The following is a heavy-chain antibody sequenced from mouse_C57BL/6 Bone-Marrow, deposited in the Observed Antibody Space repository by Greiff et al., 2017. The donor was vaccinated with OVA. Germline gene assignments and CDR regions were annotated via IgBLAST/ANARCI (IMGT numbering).Heavy chain of an antibody. Sequence: EVKLMESGGGLVQPKGSLKLSCAASGFSFNTYAMNWVRQAPGKGLEWVARIRSKSNNYATYYADSVKDRFTIYRDDSESMLYLQMNNLKTEDTAMYYCVRRNCNYGGWYFDVWGTGTTVTVSS. J-gene: IGHJ1*03. V-gene: IGHV10-1*01. CDR3: VRRNCNYGGWYFDV. CDR2: IRSKSNNYAT. CDR1: GFSFNTYA. D-gene: IGHD1-1*01.